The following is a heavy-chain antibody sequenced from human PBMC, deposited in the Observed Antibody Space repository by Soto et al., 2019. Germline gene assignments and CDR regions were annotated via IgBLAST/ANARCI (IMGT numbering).Heavy chain of an antibody. Sequence: SETLSLTCTVSGGSINSYYWSWIRQSPGKGLEWIGYVSDGGTTNYNPSLKSRVTISVDTSLSQFSLKLRSVAAADTAVYYCATMRTSYLYYFDYWGQGTLVTVSS. CDR3: ATMRTSYLYYFDY. CDR2: VSDGGTT. J-gene: IGHJ4*02. D-gene: IGHD2-2*01. V-gene: IGHV4-59*01. CDR1: GGSINSYY.